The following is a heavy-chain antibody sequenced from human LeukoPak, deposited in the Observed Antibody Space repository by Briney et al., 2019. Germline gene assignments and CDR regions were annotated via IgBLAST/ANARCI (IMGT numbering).Heavy chain of an antibody. V-gene: IGHV4-39*01. D-gene: IGHD3-10*01. Sequence: SETLSLTCTVSGGSISSSSYSWGWIRQPPGKGLEWIGSIYYSGSTYYNPSLKSRVTISVDTSKNQFSLKLSSVTAADTAVYYCARHRSRFGLYYYYGMDVWGQGTTVTVSS. J-gene: IGHJ6*02. CDR1: GGSISSSSYS. CDR2: IYYSGST. CDR3: ARHRSRFGLYYYYGMDV.